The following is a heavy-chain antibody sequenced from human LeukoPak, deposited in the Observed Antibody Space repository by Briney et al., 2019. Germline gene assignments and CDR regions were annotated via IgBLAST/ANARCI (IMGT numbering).Heavy chain of an antibody. Sequence: GGSLRLSCAASGFTFSSYSMNWVRQAPGKGLEWVSSISRGSSYIYYADSVKGRFTISRDNAKSSLYLQMNSLRAEDTAVYYCATRFYDYVWGSYRLFDSWGQGTLVTVSS. CDR1: GFTFSSYS. CDR2: ISRGSSYI. D-gene: IGHD3-16*02. V-gene: IGHV3-21*06. J-gene: IGHJ4*02. CDR3: ATRFYDYVWGSYRLFDS.